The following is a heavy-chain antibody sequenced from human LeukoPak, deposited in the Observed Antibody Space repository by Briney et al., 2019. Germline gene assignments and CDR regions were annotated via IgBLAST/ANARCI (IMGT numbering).Heavy chain of an antibody. CDR2: ISAYNGNT. J-gene: IGHJ4*02. Sequence: GASVKVSCKASGYTFTSYGISWVRQAPGQGLEWMGWISAYNGNTNYAQKLQGRVTMTRNTSISTAYMELSSLRSEDTAVYYCAMDYGDQPPGNDYWGQGTLVTVSS. V-gene: IGHV1-18*01. CDR3: AMDYGDQPPGNDY. CDR1: GYTFTSYG. D-gene: IGHD4-17*01.